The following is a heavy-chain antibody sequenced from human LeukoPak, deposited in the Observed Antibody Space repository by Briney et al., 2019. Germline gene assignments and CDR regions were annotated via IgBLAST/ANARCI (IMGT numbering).Heavy chain of an antibody. J-gene: IGHJ3*02. D-gene: IGHD6-19*01. V-gene: IGHV3-23*01. CDR2: ISGSGGST. CDR3: AKVWYSSEWRIVGAFDI. CDR1: GFTFSSYA. Sequence: GGSLRLSCAASGFTFSSYAMSWVRQAPGKGLEWVSAISGSGGSTYYADSVKGRFTISRDNSKNTLYLQMNSLRAEDTAVYYCAKVWYSSEWRIVGAFDIWGQGTMVTVSS.